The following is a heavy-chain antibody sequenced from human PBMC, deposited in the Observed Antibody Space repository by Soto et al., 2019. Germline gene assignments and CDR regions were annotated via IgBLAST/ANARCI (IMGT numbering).Heavy chain of an antibody. CDR1: GGSISSGGYY. CDR2: IYYSGST. Sequence: QVQLQESGPGLVKPSQTLSLSCTVSGGSISSGGYYWSWIRQHPGKGLEWIGYIYYSGSTYYNPSLKSRVTISVDTSKNQFSLKLSSVTAADTAVYYCAREEGGGYDHRWFDPWGQGTLVTVSS. CDR3: AREEGGGYDHRWFDP. D-gene: IGHD5-12*01. V-gene: IGHV4-31*03. J-gene: IGHJ5*02.